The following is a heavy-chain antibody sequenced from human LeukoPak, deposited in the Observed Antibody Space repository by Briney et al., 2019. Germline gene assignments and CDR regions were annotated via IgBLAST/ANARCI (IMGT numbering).Heavy chain of an antibody. CDR1: GGSFSGYY. Sequence: PSETLSLTCAVYGGSFSGYYWSWIRQPPGKGLEWIGEINHSGSTNYNPSLKSRVTISVDTSKNQFSLKLSSVTAADTAVYYCARGTNGRFGESNFDYWGQGTLVTVSS. CDR3: ARGTNGRFGESNFDY. D-gene: IGHD3-10*01. J-gene: IGHJ4*02. CDR2: INHSGST. V-gene: IGHV4-34*01.